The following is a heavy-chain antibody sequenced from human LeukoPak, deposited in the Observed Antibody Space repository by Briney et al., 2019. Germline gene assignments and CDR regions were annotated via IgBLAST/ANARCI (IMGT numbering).Heavy chain of an antibody. J-gene: IGHJ4*02. CDR3: ARTSIAAREADY. V-gene: IGHV3-64*01. Sequence: RGSPRLSCAASGFTSCRYSMHSVRHAPGEGLEYVSAISNNGGSTYYAKSVKGRFTISRDNSKNTLYLQMGSLRAEDMAVYYCARTSIAAREADYWGQGTLVTVSS. CDR1: GFTSCRYS. D-gene: IGHD6-6*01. CDR2: ISNNGGST.